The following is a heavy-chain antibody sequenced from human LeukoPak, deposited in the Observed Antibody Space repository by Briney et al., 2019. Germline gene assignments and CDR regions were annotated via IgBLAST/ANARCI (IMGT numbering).Heavy chain of an antibody. CDR1: GGTFSSYA. Sequence: SVKVSCKASGGTFSSYAISWVRQAPGQGLEWMGRIIPILGIANYAQKFQGRVTITADKPTSTAYMELSSLRSEDTAVYYCARLGDYAWGSYRYTGVTWFDPWGQGTLVTVSS. CDR2: IIPILGIA. J-gene: IGHJ5*02. CDR3: ARLGDYAWGSYRYTGVTWFDP. D-gene: IGHD3-16*02. V-gene: IGHV1-69*04.